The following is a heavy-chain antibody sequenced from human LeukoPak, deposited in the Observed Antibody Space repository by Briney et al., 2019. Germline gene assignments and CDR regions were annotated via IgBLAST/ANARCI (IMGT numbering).Heavy chain of an antibody. CDR2: INHSGST. Sequence: SETLSLTCAVYGGSFSGYYWSWIRQPPGKGLEWIGEINHSGSTNYNPSLKSRVTISVDTSKNQFSLKLSSVTAADTAVYYCASAAAGRNDYWGQGTLVTVSS. J-gene: IGHJ4*02. CDR1: GGSFSGYY. V-gene: IGHV4-34*01. D-gene: IGHD6-13*01. CDR3: ASAAAGRNDY.